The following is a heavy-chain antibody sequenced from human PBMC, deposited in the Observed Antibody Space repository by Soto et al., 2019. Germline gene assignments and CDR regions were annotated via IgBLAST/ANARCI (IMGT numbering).Heavy chain of an antibody. J-gene: IGHJ6*02. CDR1: GGSISSSSYY. CDR2: IYYSGST. Sequence: SETLSLTCTVSGGSISSSSYYWGWIRQPPGKRLEWIGSIYYSGSTYYNPSLKSRVTISVDTSKNQFSLKLSSVTAADTAVYYCARHVVDTAMVSLYYGMDVWGQGTTVTVSS. V-gene: IGHV4-39*01. D-gene: IGHD5-18*01. CDR3: ARHVVDTAMVSLYYGMDV.